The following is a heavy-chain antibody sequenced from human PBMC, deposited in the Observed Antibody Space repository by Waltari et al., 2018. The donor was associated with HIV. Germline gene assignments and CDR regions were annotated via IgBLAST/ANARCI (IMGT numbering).Heavy chain of an antibody. J-gene: IGHJ4*02. Sequence: EVQLVESGGGLVKPGGSLRLSCAASGFTFSNAWMSWVRQAPGKGLEWVGRIKSKTDGGTTDYAAPVKGRFTISRDDSKNTLYLQMNSLKTEDTAVYYCTTGGPVYGAVTTEDPFDYWGQGTLVTVSS. CDR1: GFTFSNAW. V-gene: IGHV3-15*01. D-gene: IGHD4-17*01. CDR2: IKSKTDGGTT. CDR3: TTGGPVYGAVTTEDPFDY.